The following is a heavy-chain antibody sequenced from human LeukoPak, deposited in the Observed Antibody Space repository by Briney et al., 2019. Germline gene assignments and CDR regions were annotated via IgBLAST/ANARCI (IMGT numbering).Heavy chain of an antibody. Sequence: PGGSLRLSCAASGFTFSSYWMHWLREAPGKGLMWVSRINRDGSRTTYADSVRGRFTISRDNAKSTLYLQMNSLRAEDTAVYYCARVRDDYTYFDCWGQGTLVTVSS. CDR2: INRDGSRT. J-gene: IGHJ4*02. CDR3: ARVRDDYTYFDC. CDR1: GFTFSSYW. D-gene: IGHD4-11*01. V-gene: IGHV3-74*01.